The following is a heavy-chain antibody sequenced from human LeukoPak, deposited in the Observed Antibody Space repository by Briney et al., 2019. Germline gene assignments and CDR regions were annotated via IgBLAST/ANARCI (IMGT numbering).Heavy chain of an antibody. CDR2: INHSGST. V-gene: IGHV4-34*01. J-gene: IGHJ4*02. Sequence: SETLSLTCAVYGGSFSGYYWSWIRQLPGKGLEWIGEINHSGSTNYNPSLKSRVTISVDTSKNQFSLKLSSVTAADTAVYYCARARYCSSTSCYLDYWGQGTLVTVSS. D-gene: IGHD2-2*01. CDR1: GGSFSGYY. CDR3: ARARYCSSTSCYLDY.